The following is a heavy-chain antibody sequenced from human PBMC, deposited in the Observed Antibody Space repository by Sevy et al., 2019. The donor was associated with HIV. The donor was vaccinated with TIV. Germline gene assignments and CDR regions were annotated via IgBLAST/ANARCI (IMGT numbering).Heavy chain of an antibody. CDR3: AREEHDYGDYGVAFDI. D-gene: IGHD4-17*01. J-gene: IGHJ3*02. CDR1: GFTFSSYS. CDR2: ISSSSSTI. Sequence: GGSLRLSCAASGFTFSSYSMNWVRQAPGKGLEWVSYISSSSSTIYYADSVKGRLTISRDNAKNSLYLQINSLRDEETAVYYCAREEHDYGDYGVAFDIWGQGTMVTVSS. V-gene: IGHV3-48*02.